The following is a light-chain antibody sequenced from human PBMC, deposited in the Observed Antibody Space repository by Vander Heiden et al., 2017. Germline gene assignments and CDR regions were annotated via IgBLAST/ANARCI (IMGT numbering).Light chain of an antibody. CDR3: QQYDSTPYT. CDR1: QSVLYSSNNKNY. V-gene: IGKV4-1*01. J-gene: IGKJ2*01. Sequence: DIVMTQSPDSLAVSLGERATINCKSSQSVLYSSNNKNYLAWYQQKPGQSPNLLIYWASTRESGVPDRFSGSGSGTDFTLTISSLQAEDVAVYYCQQYDSTPYTFGQGTKLEIK. CDR2: WAS.